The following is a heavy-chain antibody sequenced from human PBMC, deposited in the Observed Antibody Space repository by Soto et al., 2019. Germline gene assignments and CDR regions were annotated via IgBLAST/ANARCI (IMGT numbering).Heavy chain of an antibody. CDR2: IYYSGST. V-gene: IGHV4-39*01. J-gene: IGHJ5*02. Sequence: LETLSLTCTVSGGSISSSSYYWGWIRQPPGKGLEWIGSIYYSGSTYYNPSLKSRVTISVDTSKNQFSLKLSSVTAADTAVYYCARASGYCTNGVCYGKSWFDPWGQGTLVTVSS. D-gene: IGHD2-8*01. CDR1: GGSISSSSYY. CDR3: ARASGYCTNGVCYGKSWFDP.